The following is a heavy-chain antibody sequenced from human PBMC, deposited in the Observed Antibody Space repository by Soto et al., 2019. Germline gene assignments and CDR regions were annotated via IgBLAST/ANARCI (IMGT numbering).Heavy chain of an antibody. D-gene: IGHD3-3*01. CDR3: ARDRDFWSGSYYYYGMDV. CDR1: GGSISSGGYS. Sequence: LSLTCAVSGGSISSGGYSWSWIRQPPGKGLEWIGYIYHSGSTYYNPSLKSRVTISVDRSKNQFSLKLSSVTAADTAVYYCARDRDFWSGSYYYYGMDVWGQGTTVTVSS. J-gene: IGHJ6*02. CDR2: IYHSGST. V-gene: IGHV4-30-2*01.